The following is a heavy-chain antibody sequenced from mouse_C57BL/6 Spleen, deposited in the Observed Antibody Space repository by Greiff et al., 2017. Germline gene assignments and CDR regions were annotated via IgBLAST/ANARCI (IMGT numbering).Heavy chain of an antibody. CDR3: ARMDYSNYGGYFDY. CDR2: ISSGSSTI. D-gene: IGHD2-5*01. Sequence: EVQRVESGGGLVKPGGSLKLSCAASGFTFSDYGMHWVRQAPEKGLEWVAYISSGSSTIYYADTVKGRFTISRDNAKNTLFLQMTSLRSEDTAMYYCARMDYSNYGGYFDYWGQGTTLTVSS. CDR1: GFTFSDYG. V-gene: IGHV5-17*01. J-gene: IGHJ2*01.